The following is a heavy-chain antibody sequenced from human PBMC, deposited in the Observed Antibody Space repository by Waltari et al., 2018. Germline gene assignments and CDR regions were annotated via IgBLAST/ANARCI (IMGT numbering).Heavy chain of an antibody. Sequence: EVPLVEAGGGLVQPGGPTRLSCAASGFTFGRSAMSWARQPPGKGLEGVSAISGSGGSTYYAASVRGRFTISRDNSKNTLYLQMNNLRAEDTAVYYCAKGVMGDKAAYSSGWYRNRPDYYYMDVWGKGTMVTVSS. V-gene: IGHV3-23*04. D-gene: IGHD6-19*01. CDR1: GFTFGRSA. CDR2: ISGSGGST. J-gene: IGHJ6*03. CDR3: AKGVMGDKAAYSSGWYRNRPDYYYMDV.